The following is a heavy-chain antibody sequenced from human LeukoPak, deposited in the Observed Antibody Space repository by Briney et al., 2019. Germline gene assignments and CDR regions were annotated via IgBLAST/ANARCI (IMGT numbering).Heavy chain of an antibody. D-gene: IGHD3-22*01. J-gene: IGHJ4*02. CDR1: VFTFSSYS. CDR3: ARDYDRSGYYIDLDY. V-gene: IGHV3-48*04. Sequence: GGSLRLSCAPSVFTFSSYSVNWVRQAPRKGLEGVSYIIGSSSRIKYADSVKGRFPISRDNAKNSLYLQMNSLRAEDTAVYYCARDYDRSGYYIDLDYWGQGTLVTVPS. CDR2: IIGSSSRI.